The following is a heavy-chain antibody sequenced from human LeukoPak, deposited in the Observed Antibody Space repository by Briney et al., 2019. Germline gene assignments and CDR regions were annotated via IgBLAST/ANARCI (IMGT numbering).Heavy chain of an antibody. J-gene: IGHJ4*02. V-gene: IGHV3-66*02. CDR2: IYSGGGT. CDR1: GFTVSSYH. D-gene: IGHD1-26*01. CDR3: AKERLGATTPNPDY. Sequence: GGSLRLSCAGSGFTVSSYHMSWVRQAQGKGLEWVSIIYSGGGTNYADSVKGRFTISRDNSKNTLYLQMSSLRADDTALYYCAKERLGATTPNPDYWGQGTLVTVSS.